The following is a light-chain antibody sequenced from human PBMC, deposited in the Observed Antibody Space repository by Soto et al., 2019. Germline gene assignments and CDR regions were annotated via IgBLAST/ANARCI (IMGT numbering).Light chain of an antibody. CDR2: LAS. CDR1: QSVSDNY. V-gene: IGKV3-20*01. CDR3: HQYGDAPQT. Sequence: NVLTQSPGSLSLSPGERATLSCRARQSVSDNYFAWYQQKPGQAPRLLIYLASIRANGIPDRFRGSGSGPDFTLSLSRLEPEDSAVYYCHQYGDAPQTFGQGTKLEIK. J-gene: IGKJ2*01.